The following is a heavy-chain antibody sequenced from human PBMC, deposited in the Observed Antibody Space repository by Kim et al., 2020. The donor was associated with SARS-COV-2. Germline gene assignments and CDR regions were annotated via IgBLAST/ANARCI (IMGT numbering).Heavy chain of an antibody. V-gene: IGHV3-53*01. Sequence: GSTYYADSVKVRFTISRDNSKNTLYLQMNSLRAEDTAVYYCASDYYDSIFWGQGTLVTVSS. J-gene: IGHJ4*02. CDR3: ASDYYDSIF. CDR2: GST. D-gene: IGHD3-22*01.